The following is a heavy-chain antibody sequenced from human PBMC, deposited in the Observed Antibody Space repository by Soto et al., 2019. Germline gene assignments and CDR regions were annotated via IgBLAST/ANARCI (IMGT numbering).Heavy chain of an antibody. D-gene: IGHD3-22*01. Sequence: SETLSFTCAVYGGSFRGYYWCWIRQPPGKGLEWIGEIDHRGSTNYNPSRKSRVTISVDTFKNQFSLKLSSVTAADTAVYYCARDKTEVTTLVYYYYGMDVWGQGTTVPVSS. CDR2: IDHRGST. CDR1: GGSFRGYY. J-gene: IGHJ6*02. V-gene: IGHV4-34*01. CDR3: ARDKTEVTTLVYYYYGMDV.